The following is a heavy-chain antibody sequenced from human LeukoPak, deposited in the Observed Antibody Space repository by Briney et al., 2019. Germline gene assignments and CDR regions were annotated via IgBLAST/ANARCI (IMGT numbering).Heavy chain of an antibody. D-gene: IGHD4-17*01. CDR2: ISSYSSTI. Sequence: GGSLRLSCAAPGFTFSSYSMNWVRQAPGKGLEWVSYISSYSSTIYYADSVKGRFTISRDNAKNSLYLQMNSLRAEDTAVYYCARNHGDYVDATFDYWGQGTLVTVSS. V-gene: IGHV3-48*01. CDR1: GFTFSSYS. J-gene: IGHJ4*02. CDR3: ARNHGDYVDATFDY.